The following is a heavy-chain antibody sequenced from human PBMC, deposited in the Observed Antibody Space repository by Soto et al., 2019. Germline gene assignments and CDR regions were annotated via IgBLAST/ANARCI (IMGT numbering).Heavy chain of an antibody. CDR1: VFSFSDFG. CDR3: AKETRSRAVTATRVNGMDV. V-gene: IGHV3-30*18. Sequence: PGWSLRLSCAPSVFSFSDFGMHWVRQAPGKGLEWVAAISHDGSNQYYGDSVKGRFSISRDHSNNRLYLQMNNLKVEDSAIYYCAKETRSRAVTATRVNGMDVWGQGTTVIVSS. J-gene: IGHJ6*02. D-gene: IGHD2-21*02. CDR2: ISHDGSNQ.